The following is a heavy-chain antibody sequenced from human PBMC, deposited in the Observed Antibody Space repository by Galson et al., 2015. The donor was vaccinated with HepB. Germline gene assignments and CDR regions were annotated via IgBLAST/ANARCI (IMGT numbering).Heavy chain of an antibody. J-gene: IGHJ4*02. D-gene: IGHD3-22*01. CDR1: GYTFTDYY. Sequence: SVKVSCKASGYTFTDYYLHWVRQAPGQGLEWMGRINTNSGGTNYAQKFQGRVTITADKSTSTAYMELSSLRSEDTAVYYCARDRGPYYYDSSGFDYWGQGTLVTVSS. V-gene: IGHV1-2*06. CDR2: INTNSGGT. CDR3: ARDRGPYYYDSSGFDY.